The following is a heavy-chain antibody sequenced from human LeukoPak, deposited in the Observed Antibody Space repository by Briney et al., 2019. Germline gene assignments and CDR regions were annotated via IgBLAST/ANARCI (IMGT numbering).Heavy chain of an antibody. CDR3: ARADCSGGSCPFDY. V-gene: IGHV1-69*06. CDR1: GYTFTSYG. D-gene: IGHD2-15*01. CDR2: IIPIFGTA. J-gene: IGHJ4*02. Sequence: SVKVSCKASGYTFTSYGISWVRQAPGQGLEWMGGIIPIFGTANYAQKFQGRVTITADKSTSTAYMELSSLRSEDTAVYYCARADCSGGSCPFDYWGQGTLVTVSS.